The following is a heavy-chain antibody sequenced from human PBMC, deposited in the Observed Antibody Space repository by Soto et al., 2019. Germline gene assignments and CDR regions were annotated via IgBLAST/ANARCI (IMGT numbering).Heavy chain of an antibody. V-gene: IGHV5-51*01. D-gene: IGHD2-8*01. Sequence: GEALKISCKGSGYRFTSYWIGWVRQMPGKGLEWMGIIYPGDSDTRYSPSFQGQVTISADKSISTAYLQWSSLKASDTAMYYCARQSGGVYNWVYYFDYWGQGALVTVSS. J-gene: IGHJ4*02. CDR3: ARQSGGVYNWVYYFDY. CDR1: GYRFTSYW. CDR2: IYPGDSDT.